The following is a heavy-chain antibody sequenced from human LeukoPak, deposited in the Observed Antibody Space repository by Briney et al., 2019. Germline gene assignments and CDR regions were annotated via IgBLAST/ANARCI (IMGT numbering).Heavy chain of an antibody. CDR1: GGSFSGYY. Sequence: PSETLSLTCAVYGGSFSGYYWSWIRQPPGKGLEWIGEINHSGSTNYNPSLKSRVTISVDTSKNQFSLKLSSVTAADTAVYYCARQGEGWNYGGFDPWGQGTLVTVSS. D-gene: IGHD1-7*01. CDR3: ARQGEGWNYGGFDP. J-gene: IGHJ5*02. CDR2: INHSGST. V-gene: IGHV4-34*01.